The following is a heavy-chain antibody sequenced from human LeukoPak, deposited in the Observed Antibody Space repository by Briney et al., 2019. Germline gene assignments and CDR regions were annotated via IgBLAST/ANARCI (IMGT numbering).Heavy chain of an antibody. CDR3: ARDRGTTSSAGYYFDT. J-gene: IGHJ4*02. D-gene: IGHD6-6*01. CDR1: GFTFSSFG. Sequence: GGSLRLSGAASGFTFSSFGMHWVRQAPGKGLEWVAIIWYDGSDKYYADSVKGRFTVSRDNSKNTLHLQVNSLRAEDTAVYYCARDRGTTSSAGYYFDTWGQGALVTVSS. CDR2: IWYDGSDK. V-gene: IGHV3-33*01.